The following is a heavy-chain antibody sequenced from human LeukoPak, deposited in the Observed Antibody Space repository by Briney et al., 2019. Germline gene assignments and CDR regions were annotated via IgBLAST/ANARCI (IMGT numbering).Heavy chain of an antibody. CDR3: ARDGTFRYYYDISGYYFDY. Sequence: SETLSLTCAVYGGSFSGYYWSWIRQPPGKGLEWIGEINHSGSTNYNPSLKSRVTISVDTSKNQFSLKLSSVTAADTAVYYCARDGTFRYYYDISGYYFDYWGQGTLVTVSS. J-gene: IGHJ4*02. CDR2: INHSGST. CDR1: GGSFSGYY. V-gene: IGHV4-34*01. D-gene: IGHD3-22*01.